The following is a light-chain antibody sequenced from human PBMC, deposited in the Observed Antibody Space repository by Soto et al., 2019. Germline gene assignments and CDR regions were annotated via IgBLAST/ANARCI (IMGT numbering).Light chain of an antibody. J-gene: IGKJ1*01. CDR3: QQSYSVPR. CDR2: AAS. Sequence: DIQMTQSPSSLSASVGDRVTITCRASRSISNYLNWYQQKSGKAPRLLIYAASSLQTGVPSQFSGTGAGTAFTLTITSLQPEDSATYYCQQSYSVPRFGQGTRVDLK. V-gene: IGKV1-39*01. CDR1: RSISNY.